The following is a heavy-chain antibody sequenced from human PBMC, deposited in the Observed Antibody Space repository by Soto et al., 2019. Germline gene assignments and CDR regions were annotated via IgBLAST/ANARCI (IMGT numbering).Heavy chain of an antibody. CDR3: ATVGQAAVVADTEDWYFDL. D-gene: IGHD6-19*01. V-gene: IGHV1-24*01. J-gene: IGHJ2*01. CDR1: GYTLTELS. Sequence: QVQLVQTGAEVKKPGASVKVSCKVSGYTLTELSMHWVRQAPGKGLEWMGGFDPEDGKTIYAQKFQGRVTMTEDTSTDTAYMGLRSLRYEDTAEHYCATVGQAAVVADTEDWYFDLWGRGTLVTVSS. CDR2: FDPEDGKT.